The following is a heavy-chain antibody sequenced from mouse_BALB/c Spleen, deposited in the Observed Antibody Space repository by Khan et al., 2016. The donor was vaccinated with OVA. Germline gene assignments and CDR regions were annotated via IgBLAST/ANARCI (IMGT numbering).Heavy chain of an antibody. Sequence: QIQLVQSGPEMKKPGETVKISCKASGYTFTNYGMNWVKKSPGKALKWMGWINTFTGEPTYADDFKGRFAFSLETSASTAYLQINNLKNEDTTTYFCARPPYFSSSLDHWGQGTSVTVSS. CDR3: ARPPYFSSSLDH. J-gene: IGHJ4*01. V-gene: IGHV9-3-1*01. CDR2: INTFTGEP. D-gene: IGHD2-10*01. CDR1: GYTFTNYG.